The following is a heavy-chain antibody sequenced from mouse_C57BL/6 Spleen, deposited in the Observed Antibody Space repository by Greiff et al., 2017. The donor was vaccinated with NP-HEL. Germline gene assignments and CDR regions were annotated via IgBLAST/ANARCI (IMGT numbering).Heavy chain of an antibody. CDR3: ARNPPGPFYAMDY. CDR2: INPSSGYT. Sequence: QVQLKQSGAELAKPGASVKLSCKASGYTFTSYWMHWVKQRPGQGLEWIGYINPSSGYTKYNQKFKDKATLTADKSSSTAYMQLSSLTYEDSAVYYCARNPPGPFYAMDYWGQGTSVTVSS. J-gene: IGHJ4*01. D-gene: IGHD4-1*01. V-gene: IGHV1-7*01. CDR1: GYTFTSYW.